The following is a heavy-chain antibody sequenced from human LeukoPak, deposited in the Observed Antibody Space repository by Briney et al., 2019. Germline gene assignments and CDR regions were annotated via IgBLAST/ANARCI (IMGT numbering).Heavy chain of an antibody. D-gene: IGHD6-13*01. CDR2: INHSGTT. CDR3: ARFGSGSSPFDY. CDR1: GGSFSGHY. J-gene: IGHJ4*02. Sequence: SETLSLTCAVYGGSFSGHYWSWIRQPPGKGLEWIGEINHSGTTNYNPSLKSRVTISVDTSKNQFSLKLSSVTAADTAVYYCARFGSGSSPFDYWGQGTLVTVSS. V-gene: IGHV4-34*01.